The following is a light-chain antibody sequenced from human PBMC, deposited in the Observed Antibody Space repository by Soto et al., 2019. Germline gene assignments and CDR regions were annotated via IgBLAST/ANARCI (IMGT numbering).Light chain of an antibody. J-gene: IGKJ1*01. CDR1: QSVTNSY. CDR2: GAS. CDR3: QQYGSSLTWT. Sequence: ESLVSQSPETLSFSPGEGATLSCRNSQSVTNSYLAWYQQKPGQAPRLLIYGASSRATGIPDRFSGSGSGTDFTLTISRLEPEDFAVYYCQQYGSSLTWTFGQGAKVDIK. V-gene: IGKV3-20*01.